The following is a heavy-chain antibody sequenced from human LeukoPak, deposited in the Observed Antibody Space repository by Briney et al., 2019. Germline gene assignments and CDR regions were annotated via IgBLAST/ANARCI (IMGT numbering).Heavy chain of an antibody. Sequence: GGSLRLSCAASGFTFSSYWMSWVRQAPGKGLEWVANIKQDGSEKYYVDSVKGRFTISRDNAKNSLYLQMNSLRAEDTAVYYCARPVPARSDVGAFDIWGQGTMVTVSS. CDR1: GFTFSSYW. CDR2: IKQDGSEK. D-gene: IGHD2-2*01. V-gene: IGHV3-7*01. J-gene: IGHJ3*02. CDR3: ARPVPARSDVGAFDI.